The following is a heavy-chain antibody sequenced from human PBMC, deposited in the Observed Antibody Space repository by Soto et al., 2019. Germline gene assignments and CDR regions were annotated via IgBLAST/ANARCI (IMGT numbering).Heavy chain of an antibody. CDR3: ARLPVVVIALGYFDP. V-gene: IGHV4-39*01. Sequence: QLQLQESGPGLVKPSETLSLTCTFPGDSISSSYYWGWVRQPPGKGLECIGAVYYTGFTYYNPSLKSRLTISLDTSKNQFSLRLSSVTAADTAIYYCARLPVVVIALGYFDPWGPGTLVTVSS. J-gene: IGHJ5*02. CDR2: VYYTGFT. CDR1: GDSISSSYY. D-gene: IGHD2-21*01.